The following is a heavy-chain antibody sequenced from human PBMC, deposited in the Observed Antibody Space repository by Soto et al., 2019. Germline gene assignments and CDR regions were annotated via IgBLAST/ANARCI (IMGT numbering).Heavy chain of an antibody. CDR2: INPNSGGT. Sequence: RASVKVSCKASGYTFTGYYVHWVRQAPGQGLEWMGWINPNSGGTNYAQKFQGRVTMTRDTSISTAYMELSRLRSDDTAVYYCARGLRDYYYGMDVWGQGTTVTVSS. CDR1: GYTFTGYY. V-gene: IGHV1-2*02. CDR3: ARGLRDYYYGMDV. J-gene: IGHJ6*02. D-gene: IGHD3-16*01.